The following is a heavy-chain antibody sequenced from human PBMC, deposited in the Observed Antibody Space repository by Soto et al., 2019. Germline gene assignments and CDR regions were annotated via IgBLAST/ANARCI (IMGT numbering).Heavy chain of an antibody. D-gene: IGHD6-13*01. CDR2: INHSGTT. CDR3: ARGTRSSCYY. CDR1: GGSFSTYY. Sequence: VQLQQWGAGLLKPSETLSLTCAVYGGSFSTYYWSWIRQPPGKGLEWIGEINHSGTTNYNPSLKSRVTISVDTSKNQFSLKLSSVTVADTAVYYCARGTRSSCYYWGQGILVTVSS. V-gene: IGHV4-34*01. J-gene: IGHJ4*02.